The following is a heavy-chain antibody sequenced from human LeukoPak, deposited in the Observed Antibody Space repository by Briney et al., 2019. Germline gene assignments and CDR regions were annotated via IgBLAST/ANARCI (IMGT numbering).Heavy chain of an antibody. CDR3: ARGHLTIPPLGAFDI. V-gene: IGHV1-18*01. Sequence: GASVKVSCKASGYTFTSYGISWVRQAPGQGLEWMGWINAGNGNTKYSQKFQGRVTITRDTSASTAYMELSSLRSEDTAVYYCARGHLTIPPLGAFDIWGQGTMVTVSS. D-gene: IGHD3-3*01. CDR2: INAGNGNT. J-gene: IGHJ3*02. CDR1: GYTFTSYG.